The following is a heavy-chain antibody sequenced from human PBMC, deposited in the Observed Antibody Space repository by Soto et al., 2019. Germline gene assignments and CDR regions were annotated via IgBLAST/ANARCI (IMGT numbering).Heavy chain of an antibody. Sequence: QVQLQESGPGLVKPSGTLSLTCAVSGDSIRGSKWWSWVRQSPGKGLEWLGEIFHSGTTTYNPSLTSRVTMSVDTSKNQFSLNLRSVTAADTGVYYCARVPSSGIDYWGQGTLVTVSS. J-gene: IGHJ4*02. V-gene: IGHV4-4*02. CDR1: GDSIRGSKW. CDR2: IFHSGTT. CDR3: ARVPSSGIDY. D-gene: IGHD6-25*01.